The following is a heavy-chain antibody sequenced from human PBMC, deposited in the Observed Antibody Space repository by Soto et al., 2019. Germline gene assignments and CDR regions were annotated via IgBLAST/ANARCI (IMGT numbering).Heavy chain of an antibody. Sequence: QVQLVQSGGEVKKPGASVKVSCKTSGYSFTTYGISWVRQAPGQGLEWMGWISAYNGNTNYAQKLQDRVTMTTDTATSPAYMEPRSLRSDDTAVYYCAREGPAPYYYYGMDVWGQGSTVTVSS. V-gene: IGHV1-18*01. CDR2: ISAYNGNT. J-gene: IGHJ6*02. CDR1: GYSFTTYG. CDR3: AREGPAPYYYYGMDV.